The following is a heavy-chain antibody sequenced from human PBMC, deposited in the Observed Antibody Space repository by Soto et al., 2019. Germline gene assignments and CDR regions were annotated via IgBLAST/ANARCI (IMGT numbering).Heavy chain of an antibody. Sequence: QVQLQESGPGLVKPSETLSLTCTVSGGSLSPNYWTWIRQPPGKGLEWIAYIYYSGTATYNPSLNSRVAISLAMSKTHISLTLSSVTAADTAVYYCARLGAYYQSLDPWGQGTLVTVSS. CDR1: GGSLSPNY. V-gene: IGHV4-59*08. CDR2: IYYSGTA. D-gene: IGHD3-22*01. J-gene: IGHJ5*02. CDR3: ARLGAYYQSLDP.